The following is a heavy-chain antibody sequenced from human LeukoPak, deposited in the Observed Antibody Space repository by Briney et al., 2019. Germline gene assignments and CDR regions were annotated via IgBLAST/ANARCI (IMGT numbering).Heavy chain of an antibody. Sequence: ASVKVSCKASGYTFTGYYMHWVRQAPGQGLEWMGWINPNSGGTNYAQKFQGRVTMTRDTSISTAYMELSRLRSDDTAVYYCARSKGGSDSGSWYLIHYYYGMDVWGQGTTVTVSS. CDR1: GYTFTGYY. J-gene: IGHJ6*02. V-gene: IGHV1-2*02. CDR3: ARSKGGSDSGSWYLIHYYYGMDV. D-gene: IGHD6-13*01. CDR2: INPNSGGT.